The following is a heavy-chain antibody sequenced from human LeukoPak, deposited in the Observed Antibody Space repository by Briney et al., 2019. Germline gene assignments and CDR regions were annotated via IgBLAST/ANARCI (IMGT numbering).Heavy chain of an antibody. CDR1: GGTFSSYA. J-gene: IGHJ4*02. V-gene: IGHV1-69*13. CDR3: ARREVADSSGYYGRDY. Sequence: SVKVSCKASGGTFSSYAISWVRQAPGQGLEWMGGIIPIFGTANYAQKFQGRVTITADESTSTAYMELSSLRSEDTAVYYCARREVADSSGYYGRDYWGQGTLVTVSS. D-gene: IGHD3-22*01. CDR2: IIPIFGTA.